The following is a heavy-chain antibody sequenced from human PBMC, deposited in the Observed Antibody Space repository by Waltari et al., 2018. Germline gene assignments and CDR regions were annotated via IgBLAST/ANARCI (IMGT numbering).Heavy chain of an antibody. V-gene: IGHV4-39*07. CDR2: IYYSGST. CDR3: ASLRGWPYYYYYGMDV. Sequence: QLQLQESGPGLVKPSETLSLTCTVSGGSISSSSYYWGWIRQPPGKGLEWIGSIYYSGSTYYNPCLKSRVTISVDTSKNQFSLKLSSVTAADTAVYYCASLRGWPYYYYYGMDVWGQGTTVTVSS. J-gene: IGHJ6*02. CDR1: GGSISSSSYY. D-gene: IGHD6-19*01.